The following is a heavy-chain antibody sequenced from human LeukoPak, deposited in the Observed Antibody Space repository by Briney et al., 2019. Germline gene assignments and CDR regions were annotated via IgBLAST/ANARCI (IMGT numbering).Heavy chain of an antibody. CDR1: GYTFTSYG. D-gene: IGHD3-9*01. CDR2: ISAYNGNT. V-gene: IGHV1-18*01. CDR3: ARGRALTYYYYMDD. J-gene: IGHJ6*03. Sequence: ASVKVSCKASGYTFTSYGISWVRQAPGQGLEWMGWISAYNGNTNYAQKLQGRVTMTTHTSTSTAYMELRSLRSDDTAVYYCARGRALTYYYYMDDWGKGTTVTVSS.